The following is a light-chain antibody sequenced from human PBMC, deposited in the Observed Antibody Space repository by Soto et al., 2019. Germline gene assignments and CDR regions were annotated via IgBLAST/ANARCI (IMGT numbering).Light chain of an antibody. V-gene: IGKV3-15*01. CDR3: QQYNSWPPIT. J-gene: IGKJ5*01. Sequence: EIAMTQSPATLSVSPGERATLSCRASRSLSSSLAWYQQKPGQAPRLLIDGASTKATGTPARFSGSGSGTEFTLTISSLEPEDFAVYYCQQYNSWPPITFGQGTRLEIK. CDR1: RSLSSS. CDR2: GAS.